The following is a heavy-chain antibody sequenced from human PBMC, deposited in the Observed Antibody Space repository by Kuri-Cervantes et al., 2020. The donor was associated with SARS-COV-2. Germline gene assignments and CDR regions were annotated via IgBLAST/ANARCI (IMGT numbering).Heavy chain of an antibody. CDR3: ASRNDDFWSGPPYYYYYMDV. V-gene: IGHV4-30-2*01. D-gene: IGHD3-3*01. J-gene: IGHJ6*03. CDR2: IYHSGST. CDR1: GGSISSGGYY. Sequence: SCTVSGGSISSGGYYWSWIRQPPGKGPEWIGYIYHSGSTYYNPSLKSRVTISVGRSKNQFSLKLSSVTAADTAVYYCASRNDDFWSGPPYYYYYMDVWGKGTTVTVSS.